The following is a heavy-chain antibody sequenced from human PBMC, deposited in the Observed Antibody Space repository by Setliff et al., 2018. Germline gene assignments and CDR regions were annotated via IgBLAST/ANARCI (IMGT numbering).Heavy chain of an antibody. CDR1: GGSISSSSYY. CDR3: ARAGPYYDFWSGYYRTMDV. CDR2: IYYSGST. D-gene: IGHD3-3*01. V-gene: IGHV4-39*07. Sequence: PSETLSLTCTVSGGSISSSSYYWGWIRQPPGKGLEWIGSIYYSGSTNYNPSLKSRVTISVDTSKNQFSLRLSSVTAADTAVYYCARAGPYYDFWSGYYRTMDVWGKGTTVTVSS. J-gene: IGHJ6*03.